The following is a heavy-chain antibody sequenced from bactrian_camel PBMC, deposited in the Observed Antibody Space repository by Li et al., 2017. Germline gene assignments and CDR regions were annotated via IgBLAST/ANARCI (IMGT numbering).Heavy chain of an antibody. Sequence: HVQLVESGGGSVQAGGSLRLSCATSGYISSTACMGWFRQAPGKEREGVALIDSDHSITYAESVKGRFTISKDNDKNTLYLQMNSLKTEDTAVYYCGAYCYNGASTEDYWGQGTQVTVS. D-gene: IGHD2*01. CDR2: IDSDHSI. CDR1: GYISSTAC. J-gene: IGHJ4*01. CDR3: GAYCYNGASTEDY. V-gene: IGHV3S53*01.